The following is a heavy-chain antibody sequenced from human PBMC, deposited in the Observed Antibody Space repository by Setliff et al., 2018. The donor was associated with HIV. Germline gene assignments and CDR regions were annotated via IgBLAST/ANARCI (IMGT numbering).Heavy chain of an antibody. CDR2: IIPIFGSI. D-gene: IGHD6-19*01. CDR3: ARETIAVAGTDGDDAFDI. J-gene: IGHJ3*02. V-gene: IGHV1-69*05. Sequence: GASVKVSCKASGGTFSNYAISWVRQAPGQGLEWMGGIIPIFGSINYAQKFQGRVTITTDESTSTAYMELSSLRSEDTAVYYCARETIAVAGTDGDDAFDIWGQGTMVTVSS. CDR1: GGTFSNYA.